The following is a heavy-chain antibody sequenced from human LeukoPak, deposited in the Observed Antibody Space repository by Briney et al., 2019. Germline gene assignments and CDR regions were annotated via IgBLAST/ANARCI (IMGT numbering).Heavy chain of an antibody. Sequence: PSETLSLTCAVYGGSFSGYYWSWIRQPPGKGLEWIGEINHSGSTNYNPSLKSRVTISVDTSKNQFSLKLSSVTAEDTAVYYCARVSRGYYCSSTSCPRDYWGQGTLVTVSS. J-gene: IGHJ4*02. CDR2: INHSGST. D-gene: IGHD2-2*01. CDR3: ARVSRGYYCSSTSCPRDY. CDR1: GGSFSGYY. V-gene: IGHV4-34*01.